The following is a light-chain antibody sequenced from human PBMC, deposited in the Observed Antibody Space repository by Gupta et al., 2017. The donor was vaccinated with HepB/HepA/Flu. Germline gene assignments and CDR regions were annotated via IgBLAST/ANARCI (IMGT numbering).Light chain of an antibody. J-gene: IGKJ4*02. CDR2: RTS. CDR3: QRRQDQSYSWA. V-gene: IGKV1-5*03. Sequence: DLQMTQCPSAFSASVGHTFTITCRASQICTGTSWIAWYQQKPGKAPKLLIYRTSNLQEGVPSRFSGSGSGTEFTLTISNFQPEDSATYFCQRRQDQSYSWAFGRGTKVEIK. CDR1: QICTGTSW.